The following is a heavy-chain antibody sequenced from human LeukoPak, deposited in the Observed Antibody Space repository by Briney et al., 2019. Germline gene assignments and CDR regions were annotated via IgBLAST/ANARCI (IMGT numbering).Heavy chain of an antibody. Sequence: SETLSLTCTGSGGSISSYYWSWIRQPPGKGLEWIGYIYYSGSTNYNPSLKSRVTISVDTSKNQFSLKLSSVTAADTAVYYCARHRTSFDPWGQGTLVTVSS. CDR1: GGSISSYY. V-gene: IGHV4-59*08. CDR2: IYYSGST. J-gene: IGHJ5*02. CDR3: ARHRTSFDP.